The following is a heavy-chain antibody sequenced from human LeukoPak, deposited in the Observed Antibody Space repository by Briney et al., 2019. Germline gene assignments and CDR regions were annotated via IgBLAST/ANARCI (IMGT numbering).Heavy chain of an antibody. CDR2: IRYDGLSE. CDR1: GFLFSDFG. CDR3: AKDMGNNYYYYMDV. J-gene: IGHJ6*03. D-gene: IGHD5-24*01. Sequence: PGGSLRLSCAASGFLFSDFGMYWVRQSPGKGLEWVAFIRYDGLSEFYADSVKGRFTISRDDSKSTVYLQLSSLRAEGTALYYCAKDMGNNYYYYMDVWGRGTTVTVSS. V-gene: IGHV3-30*02.